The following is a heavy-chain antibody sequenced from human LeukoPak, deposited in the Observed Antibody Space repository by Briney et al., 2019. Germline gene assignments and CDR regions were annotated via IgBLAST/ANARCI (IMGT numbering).Heavy chain of an antibody. CDR1: GDSISGYY. J-gene: IGHJ4*02. D-gene: IGHD4-17*01. CDR2: IFHTGST. Sequence: SETLSLTCTVSGDSISGYYWSWVRQPPGKGLEWIGYIFHTGSTKYNPSLESRVTISIDTSRNQFSLRLRSVTAADTAAYYCARLATYGDFSDWGQGTLVTVSS. CDR3: ARLATYGDFSD. V-gene: IGHV4-59*08.